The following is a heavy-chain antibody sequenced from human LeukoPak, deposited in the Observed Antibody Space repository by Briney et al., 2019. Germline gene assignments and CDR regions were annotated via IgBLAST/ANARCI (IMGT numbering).Heavy chain of an antibody. CDR1: GFTFSNYW. V-gene: IGHV3-7*01. CDR3: ARGTVLVPAADFDY. J-gene: IGHJ4*02. Sequence: GGSLRLSCAASGFTFSNYWMSWVRQAPGKGLEWVANIKQDGSEKYYVGSVKGRFTISRDNAKNSLYLQMNSLRAEDTAVYYCARGTVLVPAADFDYWGQGTLVTVSS. CDR2: IKQDGSEK. D-gene: IGHD2-2*01.